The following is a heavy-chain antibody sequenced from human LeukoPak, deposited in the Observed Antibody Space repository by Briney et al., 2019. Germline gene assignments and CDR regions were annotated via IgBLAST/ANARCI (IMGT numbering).Heavy chain of an antibody. D-gene: IGHD6-19*01. CDR1: GFTFSSSA. V-gene: IGHV3-23*01. Sequence: GGSLRLSCAASGFTFSSSAMSWVRQAPGQGLEWVSAISGSGGSTYYADPVKGRLTISGDNSKNTLYLQMNSLRAEDTAVYYCAKVILGWYYFDYWGQGTLVTVSS. CDR2: ISGSGGST. CDR3: AKVILGWYYFDY. J-gene: IGHJ4*02.